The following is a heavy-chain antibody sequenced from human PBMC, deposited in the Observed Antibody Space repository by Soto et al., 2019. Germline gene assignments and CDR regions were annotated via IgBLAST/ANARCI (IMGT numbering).Heavy chain of an antibody. Sequence: PGGSLRLSCAASGFTFSSYAMSWVRQAPGKGLEWVSAISGSGGSTYYADSVKGRFAISRDNSKNTLYLQMNSLRAEDTAVYYCAKDRVRRITIFGVVIYNWFDPWGQGTLVTVSS. J-gene: IGHJ5*02. CDR3: AKDRVRRITIFGVVIYNWFDP. D-gene: IGHD3-3*01. CDR1: GFTFSSYA. CDR2: ISGSGGST. V-gene: IGHV3-23*01.